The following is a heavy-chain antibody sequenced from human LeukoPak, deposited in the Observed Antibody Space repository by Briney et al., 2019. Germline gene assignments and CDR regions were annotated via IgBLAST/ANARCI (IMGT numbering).Heavy chain of an antibody. CDR1: GFTFSSYS. CDR3: ARGRLGWRDYPAIYAFDI. J-gene: IGHJ3*02. V-gene: IGHV3-21*01. CDR2: ISSSSSYI. D-gene: IGHD4/OR15-4a*01. Sequence: GGSLRLSCAASGFTFSSYSMNWVRQAPGKGLEWVSSISSSSSYIYYADSVKGRFTISRDNAKNSLYLQMNSLRAEDTAVYYCARGRLGWRDYPAIYAFDIWGQGTMVTVSS.